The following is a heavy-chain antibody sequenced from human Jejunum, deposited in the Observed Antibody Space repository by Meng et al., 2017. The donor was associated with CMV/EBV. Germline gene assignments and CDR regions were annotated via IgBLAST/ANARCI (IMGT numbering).Heavy chain of an antibody. CDR3: AKDRGSIVLVPAAMGRRRYYSDGMDV. D-gene: IGHD2-2*01. Sequence: APGKGLECVSIIFSSGNSGTSSYYADSVKGRFTISSDISENTLYLQMNSLRDEDTAVYYCAKDRGSIVLVPAAMGRRRYYSDGMDVWGQGTTVTVSS. CDR2: IFSSGNSGTSS. V-gene: IGHV3-23*03. J-gene: IGHJ6*02.